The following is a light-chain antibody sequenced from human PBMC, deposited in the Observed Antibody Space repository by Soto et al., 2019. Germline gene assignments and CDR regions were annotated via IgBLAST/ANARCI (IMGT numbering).Light chain of an antibody. CDR3: QQYKDWPTT. CDR1: QSITNN. CDR2: GAS. J-gene: IGKJ1*01. V-gene: IGKV3-15*01. Sequence: EIVLTQSPGTLSLSPGERATLSCRASQSITNNYLAWYQQKPGQAPRLLIYGASTRATGIPARFSGTGSGTQFTLTISSLQSDDFAVYYCQQYKDWPTTFGQGTKVDIK.